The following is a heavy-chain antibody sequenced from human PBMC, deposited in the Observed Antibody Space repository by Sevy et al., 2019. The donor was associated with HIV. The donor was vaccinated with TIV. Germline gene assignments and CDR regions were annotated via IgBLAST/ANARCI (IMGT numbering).Heavy chain of an antibody. CDR1: GFTFNSYG. V-gene: IGHV3-33*01. CDR2: VWFDGYNK. D-gene: IGHD4-17*01. CDR3: ARSDDYGNYGDTRGYFDY. Sequence: GGSLRISCAASGFTFNSYGMHWVRQAPGKGLEWVAVVWFDGYNKYYADSVKGRFTISRDNSKNRLYLQMNSLRAEDTAVYYSARSDDYGNYGDTRGYFDYRGQGALVTVSS. J-gene: IGHJ4*02.